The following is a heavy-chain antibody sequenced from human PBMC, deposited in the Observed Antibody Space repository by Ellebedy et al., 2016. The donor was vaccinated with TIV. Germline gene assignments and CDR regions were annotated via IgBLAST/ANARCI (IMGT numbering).Heavy chain of an antibody. CDR3: VKDRGWLQTEDAFDI. D-gene: IGHD5-18*01. CDR1: GFTFSSYA. CDR2: IGGNGDT. V-gene: IGHV3-64D*09. Sequence: GESLKISCSASGFTFSSYAMHWVRQAPGKGLEFVSAIGGNGDTYYADSVKGRFTISRDDSKNALYLQMSSLRSEDTAVYYCVKDRGWLQTEDAFDIWGQGTKVTVSS. J-gene: IGHJ3*02.